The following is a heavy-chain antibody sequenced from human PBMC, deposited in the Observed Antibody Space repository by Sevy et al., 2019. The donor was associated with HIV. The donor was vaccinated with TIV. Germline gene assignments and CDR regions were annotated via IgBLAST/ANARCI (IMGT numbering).Heavy chain of an antibody. J-gene: IGHJ4*02. CDR2: IHYSGGT. CDR3: ASNRGYIHGPFDY. CDR1: GGSISSSDSY. D-gene: IGHD5-12*01. Sequence: SETLSLTCTVSGGSISSSDSYWSWIRQPPGKGLEWIGYIHYSGGTYYNPFLKSRVAMSVDTSEKKFSLKLSSLTAADTAVYYGASNRGYIHGPFDYWGQGTLVTVSS. V-gene: IGHV4-30-4*01.